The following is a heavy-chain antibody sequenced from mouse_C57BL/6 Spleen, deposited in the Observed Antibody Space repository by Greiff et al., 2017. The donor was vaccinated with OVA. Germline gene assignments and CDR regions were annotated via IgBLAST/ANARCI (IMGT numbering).Heavy chain of an antibody. CDR2: IYPRDGST. D-gene: IGHD2-1*01. J-gene: IGHJ2*01. Sequence: QVQLKQSGPELVKPGASVKLSCKASGYTFTSYDINWVKQRPGQGLEWIGWIYPRDGSTKYNEKFKGKATLTVDTSSSTAYMELHSLTSEDSAVYFCARGLYYGNYLYYFDYWGQGTTLTVSS. CDR1: GYTFTSYD. V-gene: IGHV1-85*01. CDR3: ARGLYYGNYLYYFDY.